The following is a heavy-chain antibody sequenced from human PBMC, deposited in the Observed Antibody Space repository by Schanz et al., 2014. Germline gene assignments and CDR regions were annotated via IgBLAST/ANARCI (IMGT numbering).Heavy chain of an antibody. V-gene: IGHV3-11*04. Sequence: VQLVESGGGLVKPGGSLRLSCAASGFTMRNEWMSWVRQAPGKGLEWVSYITSGSAKFYADSVKGRFTISRDNAKNSLYLQMNSLRAEDTAVYYCARDKGGYYPFDYWGQGTLVTVSS. J-gene: IGHJ4*02. CDR1: GFTMRNEW. CDR3: ARDKGGYYPFDY. D-gene: IGHD3-3*01. CDR2: ITSGSAK.